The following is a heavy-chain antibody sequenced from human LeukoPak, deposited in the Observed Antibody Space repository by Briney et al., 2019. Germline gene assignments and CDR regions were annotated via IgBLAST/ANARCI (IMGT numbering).Heavy chain of an antibody. CDR1: GFAFSDYA. J-gene: IGHJ4*02. Sequence: GGSLRLSCAASGFAFSDYAMSWVRQAPGKGLEWVSSITSSGAYYADSVKGRFAISRDNSQNTLYLHMSSLRAEDTALYYCATVRGAYCDYWGQGTLVTVSS. D-gene: IGHD4/OR15-4a*01. V-gene: IGHV3-23*01. CDR3: ATVRGAYCDY. CDR2: ITSSGA.